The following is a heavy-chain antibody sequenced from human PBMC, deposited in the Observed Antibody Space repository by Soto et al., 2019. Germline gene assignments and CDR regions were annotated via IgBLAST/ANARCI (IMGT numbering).Heavy chain of an antibody. CDR1: GGSFSGYY. V-gene: IGHV4-34*01. D-gene: IGHD6-13*01. Sequence: ETLSLTCAVYGGSFSGYYWSWIRQPPGKGLEWIGEINHSGSTNYNPSLKSRVTISVDTSKNQFSLKLSSVTAADTAVYYCARGNSKGPTRGSSWYSNYYYGMDVWGQGTTVTVSS. CDR2: INHSGST. J-gene: IGHJ6*02. CDR3: ARGNSKGPTRGSSWYSNYYYGMDV.